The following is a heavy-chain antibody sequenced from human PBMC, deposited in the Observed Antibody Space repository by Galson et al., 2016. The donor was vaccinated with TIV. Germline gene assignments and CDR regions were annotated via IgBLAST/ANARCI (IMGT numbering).Heavy chain of an antibody. Sequence: SLRLSCAASGFTFDNYAFNWVRQAPGKGLEWLSYISSGGGTIYYADSVKGRFTISRDDSKNTLFLQMNNLRVEDTAVYYCASHKLSGGTEEEEGEYFQHWGQGTLVTVSS. CDR3: ASHKLSGGTEEEEGEYFQH. CDR2: ISSGGGTI. D-gene: IGHD2-15*01. J-gene: IGHJ1*01. V-gene: IGHV3-48*03. CDR1: GFTFDNYA.